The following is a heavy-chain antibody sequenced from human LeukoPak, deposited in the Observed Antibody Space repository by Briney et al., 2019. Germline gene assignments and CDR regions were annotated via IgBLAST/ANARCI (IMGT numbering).Heavy chain of an antibody. CDR1: GFTFSSYW. J-gene: IGHJ4*02. Sequence: GGSLRLSCAASGFTFSSYWTSWVRQAPGKGLEWVANIKRDGSEKYYVDSVKGRFTISRDNAKNSLYLQMNSLRAEDTAVYYCASPYGSGSVYYFDYWGQGTLVTVSS. D-gene: IGHD3-10*01. CDR3: ASPYGSGSVYYFDY. V-gene: IGHV3-7*01. CDR2: IKRDGSEK.